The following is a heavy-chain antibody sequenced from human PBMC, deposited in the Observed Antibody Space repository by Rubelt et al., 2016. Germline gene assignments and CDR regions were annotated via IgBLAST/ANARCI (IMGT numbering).Heavy chain of an antibody. CDR3: ARGHASSGTYPG. J-gene: IGHJ4*02. Sequence: QVQLQESGPGLVKTSETLSLTCTVSAGSISSYYWSWIRQSPGEGLEWIGYIYYSGRTNYNPSLKSRVIISLDTSKRQFSLNLSSVTAADTAVYYCARGHASSGTYPGWGQGTLVTVSS. D-gene: IGHD6-19*01. CDR1: AGSISSYY. V-gene: IGHV4-59*12. CDR2: IYYSGRT.